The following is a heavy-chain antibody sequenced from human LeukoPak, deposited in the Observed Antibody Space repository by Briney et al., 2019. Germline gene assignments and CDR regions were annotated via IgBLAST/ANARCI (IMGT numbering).Heavy chain of an antibody. J-gene: IGHJ6*02. CDR3: AKSSRNYYDSSGYYYPYGMDV. V-gene: IGHV3-21*05. D-gene: IGHD3-22*01. Sequence: GGSLRLSCAASGFTFSSYAMSWVRQAPGKGLEWVSYISSSSSYIYYADSVKGRFTISRDNAKNSLYLQMNSLRAEDTAVYYCAKSSRNYYDSSGYYYPYGMDVWGQGTTVTVSS. CDR2: ISSSSSYI. CDR1: GFTFSSYA.